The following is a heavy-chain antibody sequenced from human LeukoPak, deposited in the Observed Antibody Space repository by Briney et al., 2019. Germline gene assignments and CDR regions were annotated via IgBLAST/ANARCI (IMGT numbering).Heavy chain of an antibody. V-gene: IGHV3-9*01. J-gene: IGHJ4*02. CDR3: AKVAGSGSYYPIDY. CDR1: GFTFDDYA. Sequence: PGRSLRLSCAASGFTFDDYAMHWVRQAPGKGLEWGSGISWNTGSIGYADSVKGRFTISRDNAKNSLYLQMNSLRAEDTALYYCAKVAGSGSYYPIDYWGQGTLVTVSS. D-gene: IGHD3-10*01. CDR2: ISWNTGSI.